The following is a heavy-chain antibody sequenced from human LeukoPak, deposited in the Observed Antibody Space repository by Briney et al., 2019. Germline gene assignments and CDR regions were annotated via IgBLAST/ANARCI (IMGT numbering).Heavy chain of an antibody. CDR1: GFTFSSYA. D-gene: IGHD1-1*01. J-gene: IGHJ4*02. CDR2: ISGSGGSS. V-gene: IGHV3-23*01. Sequence: GGSLRLSCAASGFTFSSYALSWVRQAPGKGLEWVSAISGSGGSSYYADSVKGRFTISRDNSKNMLYLQMSSLRAEDTAVYYCAARMGNNWNTLDYWGQGTLVTVSS. CDR3: AARMGNNWNTLDY.